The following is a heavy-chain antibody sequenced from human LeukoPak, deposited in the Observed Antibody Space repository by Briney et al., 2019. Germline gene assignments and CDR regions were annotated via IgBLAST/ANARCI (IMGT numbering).Heavy chain of an antibody. Sequence: IPSETLSLTCSVSGDSTSYYYWSWLRQPPGKGLEWIGLISTSGSTYYNPSLKSRVTMSVDTPNSQFSLNLDSVTAADTAVYYCARGSGWLPSNRGQGTLVTVSS. V-gene: IGHV4-4*07. CDR3: ARGSGWLPSN. CDR2: ISTSGST. CDR1: GDSTSYYY. D-gene: IGHD6-19*01. J-gene: IGHJ4*02.